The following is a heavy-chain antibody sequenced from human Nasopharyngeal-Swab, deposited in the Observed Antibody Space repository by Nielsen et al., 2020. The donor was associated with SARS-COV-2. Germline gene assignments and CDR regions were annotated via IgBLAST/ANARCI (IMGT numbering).Heavy chain of an antibody. Sequence: SETLSLTCTVSGGSISSYYWSWIRQPPGKGLEWIGYIYYSGSTNYNPSLKSRVTISVDTSKNQFSLKLSSMTAADTAVYYCARGRRQLVRQVVFDYWGQGTLVTVSS. V-gene: IGHV4-59*01. CDR1: GGSISSYY. CDR3: ARGRRQLVRQVVFDY. D-gene: IGHD6-13*01. J-gene: IGHJ4*02. CDR2: IYYSGST.